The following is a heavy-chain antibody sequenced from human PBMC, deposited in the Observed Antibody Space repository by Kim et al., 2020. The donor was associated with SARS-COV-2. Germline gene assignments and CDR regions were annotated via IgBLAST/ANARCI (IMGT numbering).Heavy chain of an antibody. V-gene: IGHV6-1*01. CDR1: GDSVSAISAT. D-gene: IGHD2-21*01. Sequence: SQTLSLTCAISGDSVSAISATWNWFRQSPSRGLEWLGRTYYMSKWYSNYAVSVKSRIVINPDTSKNQFSLQLNSVIPEDTAVYYCARAQFRAFDIWGQGTMVTVSS. CDR2: TYYMSKWYS. J-gene: IGHJ3*02. CDR3: ARAQFRAFDI.